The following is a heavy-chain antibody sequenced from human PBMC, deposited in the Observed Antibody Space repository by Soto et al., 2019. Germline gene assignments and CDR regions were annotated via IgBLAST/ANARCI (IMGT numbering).Heavy chain of an antibody. D-gene: IGHD3-3*01. CDR3: AREILRFPYGGIGMDV. CDR2: IGTAGDT. V-gene: IGHV3-13*01. Sequence: PGGSLRLSCAASGFTFSSYDMHWVRQATGKGLEWVSAIGTAGDTYYPGSVKGRFTISRENAKNSLYLQMNSLRAGDTAVYYCAREILRFPYGGIGMDVWGQGTTVTVSS. J-gene: IGHJ6*02. CDR1: GFTFSSYD.